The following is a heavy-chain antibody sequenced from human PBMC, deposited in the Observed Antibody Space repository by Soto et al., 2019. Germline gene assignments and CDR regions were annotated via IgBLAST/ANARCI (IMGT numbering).Heavy chain of an antibody. Sequence: QVQLVESGGGVVQPGGSLRLTCVASGFTFGSHGMHWVRQAPGKGLEWVAVISYDETNEYYVDSVKGRFTISRDNSKSTLYLQMNRLRPEDTAVYKCAKDLRTPISDYGMDVWGQGTTVTVSS. CDR2: ISYDETNE. CDR3: AKDLRTPISDYGMDV. CDR1: GFTFGSHG. J-gene: IGHJ6*02. V-gene: IGHV3-30*18. D-gene: IGHD2-21*01.